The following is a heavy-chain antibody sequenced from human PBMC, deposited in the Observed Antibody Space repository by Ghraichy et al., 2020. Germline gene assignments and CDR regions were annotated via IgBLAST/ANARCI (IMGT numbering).Heavy chain of an antibody. D-gene: IGHD3-10*01. J-gene: IGHJ3*01. Sequence: GGSLRLSCAASGFIFSEFAMYWVRQAPGKGLECIGRIRTKPNNYATTYAASVTGRFTISRDDSKNTMYLQMKSLKTEDTAVYYCSSPGFGELQNAFDVWGHGTIVTVSS. CDR3: SSPGFGELQNAFDV. V-gene: IGHV3-73*01. CDR1: GFIFSEFA. CDR2: IRTKPNNYAT.